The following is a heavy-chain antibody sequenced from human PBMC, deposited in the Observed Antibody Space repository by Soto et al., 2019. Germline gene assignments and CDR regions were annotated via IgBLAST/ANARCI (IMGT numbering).Heavy chain of an antibody. Sequence: SETLSLTCAVYGGSFSGYYWSWIRQPPGKGLEWIGEINHSGSTNYNPSLKSRVTISVDTSKNQFSMKLSSETAADTAVYYCARAANDDYGDYADYYYYMDVWGKGTTVTVSS. D-gene: IGHD4-17*01. J-gene: IGHJ6*03. CDR2: INHSGST. CDR3: ARAANDDYGDYADYYYYMDV. CDR1: GGSFSGYY. V-gene: IGHV4-34*01.